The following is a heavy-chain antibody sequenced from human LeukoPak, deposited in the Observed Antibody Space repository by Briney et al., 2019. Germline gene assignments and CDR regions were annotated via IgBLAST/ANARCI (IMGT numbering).Heavy chain of an antibody. Sequence: GASVKVSCKASGYTFTSYYMHWVRQAPGQGLEWMGIINPSGGSTSYAQKFQGRVTMTRDTSTSTVYMELSSLRSEDTAVYYCARQGGVVVQDDAFGIWGQGTMVTVSS. CDR2: INPSGGST. CDR3: ARQGGVVVQDDAFGI. D-gene: IGHD3-22*01. CDR1: GYTFTSYY. V-gene: IGHV1-46*01. J-gene: IGHJ3*02.